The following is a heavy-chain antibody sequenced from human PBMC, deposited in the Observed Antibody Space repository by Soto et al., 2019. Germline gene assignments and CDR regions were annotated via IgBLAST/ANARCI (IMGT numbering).Heavy chain of an antibody. CDR2: ISGSGGST. D-gene: IGHD6-19*01. V-gene: IGHV3-23*01. Sequence: EVQLLESGGGLVQPGGSLRLSCAASGFTFSSYAMSWVRQAPGKGLEWVSAISGSGGSTYYADSVKGRFTISRDNSKNTLYLQMNSLRAEDAAVYYCAKNGPNTPIAVADGAFDIWGQGTMVTVSS. CDR1: GFTFSSYA. J-gene: IGHJ3*02. CDR3: AKNGPNTPIAVADGAFDI.